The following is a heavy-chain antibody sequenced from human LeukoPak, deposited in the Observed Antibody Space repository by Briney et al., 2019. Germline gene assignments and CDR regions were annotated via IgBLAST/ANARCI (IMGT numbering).Heavy chain of an antibody. CDR2: IRYDGSNK. Sequence: GGSLRLSCAASGFTFSSYSMNWVRQAPGKGLEWVAFIRYDGSNKYYADSVKGRFTISRDNSKNTLYLQMNSLRAEDTAVYYCAKLLMVYAIRPSSRNFDFDIWGQGTMVTVSS. J-gene: IGHJ3*02. CDR1: GFTFSSYS. D-gene: IGHD2-8*01. V-gene: IGHV3-30*02. CDR3: AKLLMVYAIRPSSRNFDFDI.